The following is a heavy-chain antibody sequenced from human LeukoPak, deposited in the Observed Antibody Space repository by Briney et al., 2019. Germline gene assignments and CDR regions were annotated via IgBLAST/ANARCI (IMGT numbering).Heavy chain of an antibody. D-gene: IGHD4-17*01. CDR3: ARERSTVPTRNNWFDP. Sequence: SETLSLTCTVSGGSINSYYWSWIRQPPGKGLEWIGYIYYSGSTNYNPSLKSRVTISVDTSKNQFSLKLSSVTAADTAVYYCARERSTVPTRNNWFDPWGQGTLVTVSS. J-gene: IGHJ5*02. V-gene: IGHV4-59*01. CDR2: IYYSGST. CDR1: GGSINSYY.